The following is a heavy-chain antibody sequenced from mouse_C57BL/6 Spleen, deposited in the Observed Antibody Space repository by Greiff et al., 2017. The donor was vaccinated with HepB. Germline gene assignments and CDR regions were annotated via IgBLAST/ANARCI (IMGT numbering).Heavy chain of an antibody. CDR1: GYTFTSYW. J-gene: IGHJ1*03. CDR3: TRLLITPVVATNFDV. CDR2: IYPGTSDT. Sequence: VQLQQSGTVLARPGASVKLSCKTSGYTFTSYWMHWVKQRPGQGLEWIGAIYPGTSDTSYNQKFKGKAKLTAVTSASTAYMELSSLTNEDSAVYYCTRLLITPVVATNFDVWGTGTTVTVSS. D-gene: IGHD1-1*01. V-gene: IGHV1-5*01.